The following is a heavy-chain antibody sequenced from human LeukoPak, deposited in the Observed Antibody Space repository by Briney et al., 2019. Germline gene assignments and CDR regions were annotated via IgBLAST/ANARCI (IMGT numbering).Heavy chain of an antibody. Sequence: GASVKVSCRASGYTFTSYAMHWVRQAPGQGLEWMGWINPNSGGTNYAQKFQGWVTMTRDTSISTAYMELSRLRSDDTAVYYCAREYYGSGSYPIWYYYGMDVWGQGTTVTVSS. CDR1: GYTFTSYA. V-gene: IGHV1-2*04. D-gene: IGHD3-10*01. CDR3: AREYYGSGSYPIWYYYGMDV. J-gene: IGHJ6*02. CDR2: INPNSGGT.